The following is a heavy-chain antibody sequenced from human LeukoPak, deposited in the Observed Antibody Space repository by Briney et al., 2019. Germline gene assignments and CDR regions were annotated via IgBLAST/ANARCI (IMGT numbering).Heavy chain of an antibody. CDR2: MKQSGTP. Sequence: SETLSLTCAVYGGSFSAFHWNWIRQSPAKGLEWLGEMKQSGTPRYNPSLQSRATISVDKSKNQFSLNVRSVTAADTAVYYCASRPFLYGFRTYFDNWAQGTLVTLSS. D-gene: IGHD3-10*01. J-gene: IGHJ4*02. CDR3: ASRPFLYGFRTYFDN. V-gene: IGHV4-34*01. CDR1: GGSFSAFH.